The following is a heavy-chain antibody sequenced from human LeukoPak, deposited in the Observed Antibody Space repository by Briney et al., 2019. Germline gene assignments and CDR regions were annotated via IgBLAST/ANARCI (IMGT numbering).Heavy chain of an antibody. Sequence: SETLSLTCTVSGGSISSYYWSWIRQPPGKGLEWIGYIYYSGSTNYNPSLKSRVTISVDTSKNQFSLKLSSVTAADTAVYYCARGNGNNWNPNWFDPWGQGTLVTVSS. V-gene: IGHV4-59*08. CDR2: IYYSGST. D-gene: IGHD1-20*01. CDR1: GGSISSYY. CDR3: ARGNGNNWNPNWFDP. J-gene: IGHJ5*02.